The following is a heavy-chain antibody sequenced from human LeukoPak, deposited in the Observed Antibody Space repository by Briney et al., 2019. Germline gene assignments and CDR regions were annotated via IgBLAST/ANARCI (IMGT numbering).Heavy chain of an antibody. CDR3: ARAPREAILTGYFLGFDY. CDR2: INHSGST. J-gene: IGHJ4*02. Sequence: SETLSLTCAVYGGSFSGYYWSWIRQPPGKGLEWIGEINHSGSTNYNPSLKSRVTISVDTSKNQFSLKLSSVTAADTAVYYCARAPREAILTGYFLGFDYWGRGTLVTVSS. D-gene: IGHD3-9*01. CDR1: GGSFSGYY. V-gene: IGHV4-34*01.